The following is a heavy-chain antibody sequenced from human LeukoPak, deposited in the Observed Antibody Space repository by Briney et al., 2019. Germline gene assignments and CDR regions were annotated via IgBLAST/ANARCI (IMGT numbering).Heavy chain of an antibody. CDR1: GYTFTSYG. V-gene: IGHV1-18*01. J-gene: IGHJ4*02. CDR3: ARVQDYYDSSGHYPYFDY. CDR2: ISAYNGNT. D-gene: IGHD3-22*01. Sequence: ASVKVSCKASGYTFTSYGISWVRQAPGQGLEWMGWISAYNGNTNYAQKLQGRVTMTTDTSTSTAYMELRSLRSDDTAVYYCARVQDYYDSSGHYPYFDYWGQGTLVTVSS.